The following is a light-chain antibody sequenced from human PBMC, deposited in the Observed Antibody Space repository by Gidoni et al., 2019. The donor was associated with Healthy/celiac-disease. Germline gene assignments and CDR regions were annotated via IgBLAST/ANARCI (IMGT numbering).Light chain of an antibody. CDR3: QAWDTSYV. Sequence: SYALTQPPSVSVSPGQTASITCSGDKLGDKYACWYQQKPGQSPVLVIYQDSKRPSGIPERFSGSNSGNTAALTISGTQAMDEADYYCQAWDTSYVFGTGTKLTVL. CDR2: QDS. J-gene: IGLJ1*01. CDR1: KLGDKY. V-gene: IGLV3-1*01.